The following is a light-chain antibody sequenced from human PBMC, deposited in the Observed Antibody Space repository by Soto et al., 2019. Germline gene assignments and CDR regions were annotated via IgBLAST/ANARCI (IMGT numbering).Light chain of an antibody. CDR3: AAWDDILNGYV. J-gene: IGLJ1*01. CDR1: SSNIESNT. CDR2: SNY. V-gene: IGLV1-44*01. Sequence: QSVLTQPPSASGTPGQRVTISCSGSSSNIESNTVTWYQQLPGTAPKLVIYSNYDRPSGVPYRFSGSTSGNSASLVIRGLQSEDEADYYCAAWDDILNGYVFGGGTKVTVL.